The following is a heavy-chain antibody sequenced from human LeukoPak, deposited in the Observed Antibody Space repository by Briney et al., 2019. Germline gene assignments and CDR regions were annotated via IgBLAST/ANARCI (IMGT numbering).Heavy chain of an antibody. CDR1: GGSISSYY. V-gene: IGHV4-59*01. Sequence: SETLSLTCTVSGGSISSYYWSWIRQPPGKGLEWIGYIYYSGSTNYNPSLKSRVTISVDTPKNQFSLKVSSVTAADTAVYYCARVGSSVRHYFDYWGQGTLVTVSS. D-gene: IGHD1-26*01. CDR2: IYYSGST. CDR3: ARVGSSVRHYFDY. J-gene: IGHJ4*02.